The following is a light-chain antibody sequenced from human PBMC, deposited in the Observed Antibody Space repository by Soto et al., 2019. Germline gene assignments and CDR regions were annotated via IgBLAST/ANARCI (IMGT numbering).Light chain of an antibody. CDR3: QQYYSSPVT. V-gene: IGKV4-1*01. CDR2: WAS. CDR1: QSVLYSSNNKNC. Sequence: DIVMTQSPDSLAVSLGERATIHCKSSQSVLYSSNNKNCLAWFQKKPGQPPKLLIFWASTRESGVPDRFSGSGSGTDFTLTIGSLQAEDVALYYCQQYYSSPVTFGQGTRLEIK. J-gene: IGKJ5*01.